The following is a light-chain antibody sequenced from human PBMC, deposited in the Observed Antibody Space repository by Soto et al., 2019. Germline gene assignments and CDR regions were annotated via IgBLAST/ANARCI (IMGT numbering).Light chain of an antibody. CDR3: SSFTSRHTQV. CDR2: DVS. J-gene: IGLJ1*01. CDR1: SSDLGGYNY. V-gene: IGLV2-14*01. Sequence: QSALTQPASVSGSPGQSTTISCTGTSSDLGGYNYVSWYQQLPGEAPKLIIYDVSDRPSGVSTRFSGSKSGNTASLTISGLQAEDEGDYYCSSFTSRHTQVFGTGTKLTVL.